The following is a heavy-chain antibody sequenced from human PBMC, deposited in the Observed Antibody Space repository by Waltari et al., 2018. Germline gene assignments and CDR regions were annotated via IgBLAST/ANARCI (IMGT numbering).Heavy chain of an antibody. J-gene: IGHJ4*02. Sequence: EVQLVESGGGLVQPGGSLRLSCAASGFTFNSYAISWVRQAPGKGLEWVSALRASGGTIYYADSVKGRFTISRDNAKNTVYLQMDSLRADDTAVYYCARVWGSYRSFDYWGQGTLVTVSS. CDR3: ARVWGSYRSFDY. V-gene: IGHV3-23*04. CDR2: LRASGGTI. CDR1: GFTFNSYA. D-gene: IGHD3-16*02.